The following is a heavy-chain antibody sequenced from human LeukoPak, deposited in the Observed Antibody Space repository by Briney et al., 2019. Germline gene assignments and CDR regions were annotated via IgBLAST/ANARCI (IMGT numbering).Heavy chain of an antibody. D-gene: IGHD1-26*01. Sequence: GGSLRLSCAASGFTFSSYAMHWVRQAPGKGLEYVSAISSNGGSTYYANSVKGRFTISRDNSKNTLYLQMGSLRAEDMAVYYCARAQYSGSYYPPEDYWGQGTLVTVSS. CDR3: ARAQYSGSYYPPEDY. V-gene: IGHV3-64*01. J-gene: IGHJ4*02. CDR1: GFTFSSYA. CDR2: ISSNGGST.